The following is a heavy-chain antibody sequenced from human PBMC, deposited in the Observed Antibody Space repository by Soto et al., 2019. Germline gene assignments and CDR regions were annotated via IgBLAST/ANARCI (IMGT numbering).Heavy chain of an antibody. V-gene: IGHV4-31*03. CDR1: GGSISSGGYY. Sequence: QVQLQESGPGLVKASQTLSLTCTVSGGSISSGGYYWSWIRQHPGKGLEWIGYIYNSGSTYYNPSLXSXXTIAADTSKNQFPLKLSAVTAADTAVYYCARDPAPWGQGTLVTVSS. J-gene: IGHJ5*02. CDR3: ARDPAP. CDR2: IYNSGST.